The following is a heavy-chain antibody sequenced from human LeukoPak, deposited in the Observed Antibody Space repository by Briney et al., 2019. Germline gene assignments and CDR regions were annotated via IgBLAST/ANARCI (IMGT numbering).Heavy chain of an antibody. Sequence: PGGSLRLSCAASGFTFSSYSMNWVRQAPGKGLEWVSSISSNSSYIYYADSVKGRFTISRDNAKNSLYLQMNSLRAEDTAVYYCAREDCSSTSCYAGIGWYLDLWGRGTLVTVSS. CDR2: ISSNSSYI. D-gene: IGHD2-2*01. CDR3: AREDCSSTSCYAGIGWYLDL. J-gene: IGHJ2*01. CDR1: GFTFSSYS. V-gene: IGHV3-21*01.